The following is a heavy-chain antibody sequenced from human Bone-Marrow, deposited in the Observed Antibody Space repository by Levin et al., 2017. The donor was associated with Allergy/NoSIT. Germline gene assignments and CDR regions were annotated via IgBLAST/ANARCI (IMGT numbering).Heavy chain of an antibody. CDR2: INPKSGGT. V-gene: IGHV1-2*02. CDR1: GYTFTGYY. Sequence: ASVKVSCKASGYTFTGYYMHWVRQVPGEGLEWMGWINPKSGGTHYAENFQGRVTMTRDTSINTAYMELSSLRFDDPAVYYCARERGEGATSDWFDPWGQGTLVTVSS. D-gene: IGHD1-26*01. J-gene: IGHJ5*02. CDR3: ARERGEGATSDWFDP.